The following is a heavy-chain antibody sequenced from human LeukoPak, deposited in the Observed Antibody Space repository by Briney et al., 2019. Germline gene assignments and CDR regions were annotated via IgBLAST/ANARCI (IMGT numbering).Heavy chain of an antibody. D-gene: IGHD3-9*01. CDR1: GYTFTSYD. Sequence: GASVRVSCKASGYTFTSYDINGVRQAPGQGLEGMGWMNPNSGNTGYAQKFQRRVTMTRNTSISTAYMELSSLRSEATAVYYCARLRTYYDILTGYPALNWFDPWGQGTLVTVSS. CDR2: MNPNSGNT. J-gene: IGHJ5*02. V-gene: IGHV1-8*01. CDR3: ARLRTYYDILTGYPALNWFDP.